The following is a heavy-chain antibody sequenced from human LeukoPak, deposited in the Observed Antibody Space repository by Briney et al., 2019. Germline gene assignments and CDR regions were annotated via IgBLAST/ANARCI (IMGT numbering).Heavy chain of an antibody. V-gene: IGHV1-46*01. J-gene: IGHJ6*03. CDR2: INPSGGST. D-gene: IGHD3-10*01. CDR1: GYTFTSYY. Sequence: GASVKVSCKASGYTFTSYYMHWVRQAPGQGLEWMGIINPSGGSTNYAQKFQGRVTITADKSTSTAYMELSSLRSEDTAVYYCARDQTELHYYYYMDVWGKGTTVTISS. CDR3: ARDQTELHYYYYMDV.